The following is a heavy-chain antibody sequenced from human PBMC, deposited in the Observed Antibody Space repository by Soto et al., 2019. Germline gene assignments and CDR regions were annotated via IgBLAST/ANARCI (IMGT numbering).Heavy chain of an antibody. V-gene: IGHV3-30-3*01. Sequence: GGSLRLSCAASGFTFSSYAMHWVRQAPGKGLEWVAVISYDGSNKYYGDSVKGRFTISRDNSKNTLYLQMNSLRAEDTAVYYCARGRSGSYTGTSPYFDYWGQGTLVTVSS. CDR2: ISYDGSNK. D-gene: IGHD1-26*01. CDR3: ARGRSGSYTGTSPYFDY. J-gene: IGHJ4*02. CDR1: GFTFSSYA.